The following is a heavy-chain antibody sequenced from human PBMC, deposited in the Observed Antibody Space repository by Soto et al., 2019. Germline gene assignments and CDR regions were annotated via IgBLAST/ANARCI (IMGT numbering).Heavy chain of an antibody. CDR1: RYTLNTND. J-gene: IGHJ4*02. V-gene: IGHV1-18*04. D-gene: IGHD4-17*01. CDR2: ISGYNGNT. CDR3: ASWAGQARNYGVPLDY. Sequence: QVQLVQSGADVKKPGASVKVSCKASRYTLNTNDFSWVRQAPGQGLEWMGWISGYNGNTNYAQKLPDRVSMTTYISTNTVYMELRSVRSDDTAVYYCASWAGQARNYGVPLDYRRQGTLVTVSS.